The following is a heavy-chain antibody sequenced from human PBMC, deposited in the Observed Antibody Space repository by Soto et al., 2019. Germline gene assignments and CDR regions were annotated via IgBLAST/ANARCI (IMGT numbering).Heavy chain of an antibody. V-gene: IGHV1-3*01. CDR3: AREFRMDIWGQGTMVTVSSGKNGHMDV. Sequence: KFQGRVTITRDTSASTAYMELSSLRSEDTAVYFCAREFRMDIWGQGTMVTVSSGKNGHMDVWGQGTTVTVSS. D-gene: IGHD2-2*03. J-gene: IGHJ6*02.